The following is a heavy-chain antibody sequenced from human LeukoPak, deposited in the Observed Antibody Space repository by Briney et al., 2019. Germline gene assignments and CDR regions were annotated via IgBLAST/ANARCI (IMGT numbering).Heavy chain of an antibody. V-gene: IGHV4-61*02. CDR3: ARDPVDGYAFFDS. CDR1: GASISIGSYH. J-gene: IGHJ4*02. Sequence: PSETLSLTCSVSGASISIGSYHWSWIRQPAGRGLEWIGRFTTRGSTTGAPGYDSSLRGRVSISLDKSRNQFSLRLTSVTAADTALYYCARDPVDGYAFFDSWGQGILVTVSS. CDR2: FTTRGST. D-gene: IGHD5-12*01.